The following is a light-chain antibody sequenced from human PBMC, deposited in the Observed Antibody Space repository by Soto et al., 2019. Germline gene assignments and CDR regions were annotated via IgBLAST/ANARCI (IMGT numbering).Light chain of an antibody. CDR3: SSYTSSSTLEGV. V-gene: IGLV2-14*01. CDR2: EVS. Sequence: ALTQPASVSGSPGQSITISCTGTSSDVGGYNYVSWYQQHPGKAPKLMIYEVSNRPSGVSNRFSGSKSGNTASLTISGLQAEDEADYYCSSYTSSSTLEGVFGGGTKLTVL. CDR1: SSDVGGYNY. J-gene: IGLJ3*02.